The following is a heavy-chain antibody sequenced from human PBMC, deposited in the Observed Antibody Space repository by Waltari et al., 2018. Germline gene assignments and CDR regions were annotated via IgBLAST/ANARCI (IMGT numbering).Heavy chain of an antibody. CDR3: ARVSGELLYYYYGMDV. CDR2: ISSSGSTI. D-gene: IGHD3-10*01. J-gene: IGHJ6*02. V-gene: IGHV3-48*03. CDR1: GFTFSRYD. Sequence: EVQLVESGGGLLQPGRSLRLPCSDSGFTFSRYDMDRVRQAPGKGLEWVSYISSSGSTIYYADSVKGRFTISRDNAKNSLYLQMNSLRAEDTAVYYCARVSGELLYYYYGMDVWGQGTTVTVSS.